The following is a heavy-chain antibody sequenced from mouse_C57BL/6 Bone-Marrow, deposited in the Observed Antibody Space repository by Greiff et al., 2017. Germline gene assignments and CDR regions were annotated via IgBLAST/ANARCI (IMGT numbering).Heavy chain of an antibody. J-gene: IGHJ1*03. CDR1: GYTFTDYY. V-gene: IGHV1-26*01. Sequence: VQLQQSGPELVKPGASVKISCTASGYTFTDYYMNWVKQSHGKSLEWIGDINPNNGGTSYNQKFKGKATLTVDKSSSTAYMELRSLTSEDSAVYYCARYDGYYWYFDVWGTGTTVTVSS. CDR2: INPNNGGT. CDR3: ARYDGYYWYFDV. D-gene: IGHD2-3*01.